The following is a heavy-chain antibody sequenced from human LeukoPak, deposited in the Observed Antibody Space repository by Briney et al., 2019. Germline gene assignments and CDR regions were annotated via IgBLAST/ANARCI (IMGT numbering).Heavy chain of an antibody. D-gene: IGHD1-26*01. CDR3: AKRKSGSYGYHYYGMDV. V-gene: IGHV3-53*01. J-gene: IGHJ6*02. Sequence: GGSLRLSCAASGFTFSSIHMVWVRQAPGKGLEWVSVTYTGGNSYYADSVKGRFIISGDISKNTLYLQMDSLRAEDTAIYYCAKRKSGSYGYHYYGMDVWGQGTTVTVSS. CDR1: GFTFSSIH. CDR2: TYTGGNS.